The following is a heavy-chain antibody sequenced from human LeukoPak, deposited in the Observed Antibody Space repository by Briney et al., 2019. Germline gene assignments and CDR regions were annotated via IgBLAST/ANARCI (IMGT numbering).Heavy chain of an antibody. Sequence: GGSLRLSCAASGFTFSTFGMHWVRQAPPQGLEWVTFIRYDGSDNYYTDSVKGRFTISRDNSRNILFLQMNSLRTEDTAVYYCAKDGGRGVLDYWGQGTLVTVSS. CDR2: IRYDGSDN. CDR1: GFTFSTFG. J-gene: IGHJ4*02. V-gene: IGHV3-30*02. D-gene: IGHD3-10*01. CDR3: AKDGGRGVLDY.